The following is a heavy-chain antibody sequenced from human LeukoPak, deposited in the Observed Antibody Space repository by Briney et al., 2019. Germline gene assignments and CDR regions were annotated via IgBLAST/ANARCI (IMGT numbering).Heavy chain of an antibody. CDR2: IYPGDSDT. CDR1: GYSFTSYW. V-gene: IGHV5-51*01. J-gene: IGHJ5*02. D-gene: IGHD4-17*01. CDR3: ARRLGGSRATTVTTLTNWFDP. Sequence: GESLKISCKGSGYSFTSYWIGWVRQMPGKGLEWMGIIYPGDSDTRYSPSFQGQVTISADKSISTAYLQWGSLKASDTAMYYCARRLGGSRATTVTTLTNWFDPWGQGTLVTVSS.